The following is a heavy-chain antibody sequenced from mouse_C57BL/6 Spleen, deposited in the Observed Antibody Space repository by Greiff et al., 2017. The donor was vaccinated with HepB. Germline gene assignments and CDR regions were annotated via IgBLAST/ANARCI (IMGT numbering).Heavy chain of an antibody. CDR1: GYAFSSSW. CDR3: ARMLTGTNY. D-gene: IGHD4-1*01. Sequence: VKLQESGPELVKPGASVKISCKASGYAFSSSWMNWVKQRPGKGLEWIGRIYPGDGDTNYNGKFKGKATLTADKSSSTAYMQLSRLTSEDSAVFFCARMLTGTNYGGQGTTLTVSS. V-gene: IGHV1-82*01. CDR2: IYPGDGDT. J-gene: IGHJ2*01.